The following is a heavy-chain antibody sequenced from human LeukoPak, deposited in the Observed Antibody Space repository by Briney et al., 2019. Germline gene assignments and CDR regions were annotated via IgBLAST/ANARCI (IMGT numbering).Heavy chain of an antibody. D-gene: IGHD6-19*01. CDR2: IIPIFGTA. J-gene: IGHJ4*02. V-gene: IGHV1-69*01. CDR1: GDTFSSYA. CDR3: ARGSGYSSGWYGLDFDY. Sequence: SVKVSCKASGDTFSSYAISWVRQAPGQGLEWVGGIIPIFGTANYAQKFQGRVTITADESTSTAYMELSSLRSEDTAVYYCARGSGYSSGWYGLDFDYWGQGTLVTVSS.